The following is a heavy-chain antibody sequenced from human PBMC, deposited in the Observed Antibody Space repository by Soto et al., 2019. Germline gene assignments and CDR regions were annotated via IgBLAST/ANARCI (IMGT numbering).Heavy chain of an antibody. CDR2: IIPIFGTA. CDR1: GGTFSSYA. D-gene: IGHD1-26*01. V-gene: IGHV1-69*06. J-gene: IGHJ6*02. Sequence: SVKVSCKASGGTFSSYAISWVRQAPGQGLEWMGGIIPIFGTANYAQKFQGRVTITADKSTSTAYMELSSLRSEDTAVYYCARDLSGSDYTAHYYGRNVWGQGTTVTVSS. CDR3: ARDLSGSDYTAHYYGRNV.